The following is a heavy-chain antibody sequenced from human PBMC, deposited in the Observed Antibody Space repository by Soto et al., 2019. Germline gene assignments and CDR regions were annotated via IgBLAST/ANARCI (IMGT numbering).Heavy chain of an antibody. V-gene: IGHV4-34*01. D-gene: IGHD3-10*02. CDR1: GGSFSGYY. J-gene: IGHJ4*02. CDR2: INHSGST. CDR3: ARGTGRLGSGSYYGLDY. Sequence: SETLSLTCAVYGGSFSGYYWSWIRQPPGKGLEWIGEINHSGSTNYNPSLKSRVTISVDTSKNQFSLKLSSVTAADTAVYYCARGTGRLGSGSYYGLDYWGQGTLVIVSS.